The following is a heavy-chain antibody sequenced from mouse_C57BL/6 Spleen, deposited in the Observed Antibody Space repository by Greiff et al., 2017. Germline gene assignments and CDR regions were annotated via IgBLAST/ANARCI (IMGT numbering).Heavy chain of an antibody. J-gene: IGHJ4*01. D-gene: IGHD1-1*01. CDR3: AKKGAGSRPYYAMDD. CDR1: GFSLTSYG. V-gene: IGHV2-5*01. Sequence: VQLQQSGPGLVQPSQSLSITCTVSGFSLTSYGVHWVRQSPGKGLEWLGVIWRGGSTDYNAAFMSRLSITKDNSKSHVFFKMNSLQADDTAIYYCAKKGAGSRPYYAMDDWGQGTSVTVSS. CDR2: IWRGGST.